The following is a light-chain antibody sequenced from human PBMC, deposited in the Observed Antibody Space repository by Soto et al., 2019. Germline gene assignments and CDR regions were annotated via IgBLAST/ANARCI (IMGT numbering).Light chain of an antibody. J-gene: IGLJ3*02. V-gene: IGLV8-61*01. CDR2: STN. CDR3: VLYMGSGIWV. CDR1: SGSVSTSYY. Sequence: QTVVTQGPPFSVSPGRTVTLTCGLSSGSVSTSYYPSWYQQTPGQAPRTLIYSTNTRSSGVPDRFSGSILGNKAALTITGAQADDESDYYCVLYMGSGIWVFGGGTKLTVL.